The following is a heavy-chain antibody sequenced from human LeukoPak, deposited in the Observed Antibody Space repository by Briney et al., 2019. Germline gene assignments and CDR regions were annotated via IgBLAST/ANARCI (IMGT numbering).Heavy chain of an antibody. CDR2: IYAGGGT. CDR3: ARDRGTLVRGVTDFDY. Sequence: GSLRLSCSASGFSVSTNYISWVRQAPGKGLEWVSMIYAGGGTYYADSVKGRFTISRDNSKNTVDLQMNSLRAEDTAVYYCARDRGTLVRGVTDFDYWGQGTLVTVSS. D-gene: IGHD3-10*01. J-gene: IGHJ4*02. CDR1: GFSVSTNY. V-gene: IGHV3-66*01.